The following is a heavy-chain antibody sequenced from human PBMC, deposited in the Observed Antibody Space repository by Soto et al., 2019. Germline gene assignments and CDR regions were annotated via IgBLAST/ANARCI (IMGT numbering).Heavy chain of an antibody. CDR1: GFTFSSYE. V-gene: IGHV3-48*03. J-gene: IGHJ6*02. CDR2: ISSSGSTI. Sequence: VGSLRLSCAASGFTFSSYEMNWVRQAPGKGLEWVSYISSSGSTIYYADSVKGRFTISRDNAKNSLYLQMNSLRAEDTAVYYCARGPIVVVPAAILLTGDYGMDVWGQGTTVTVSS. CDR3: ARGPIVVVPAAILLTGDYGMDV. D-gene: IGHD2-2*02.